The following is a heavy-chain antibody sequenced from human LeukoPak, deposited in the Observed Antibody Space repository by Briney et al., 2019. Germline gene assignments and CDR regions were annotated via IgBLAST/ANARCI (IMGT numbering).Heavy chain of an antibody. CDR2: ISYDGSNK. CDR1: GFTFSSYA. V-gene: IGHV3-30*04. D-gene: IGHD2-15*01. J-gene: IGHJ4*02. Sequence: PGGSLRLSCAASGFTFSSYAMHWVRQAPGKGLEWVAVISYDGSNKYYADSVKGRFTIPRDNAKNSLYLQLNSLRAEDTAVYYCARVRSGGGCSVYWGQGTLVTVSS. CDR3: ARVRSGGGCSVY.